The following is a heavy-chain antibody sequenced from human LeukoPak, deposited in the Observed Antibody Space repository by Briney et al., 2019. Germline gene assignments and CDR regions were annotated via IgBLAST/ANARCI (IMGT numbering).Heavy chain of an antibody. CDR3: ARDASGSYTFDY. Sequence: GGSLRLSCAASGFTFSIHTMHWVRQAPGKGLEWVAVILQDGSNAYYADSVKGRFTITRDNSKYTLYVQMNSPRAEDTAVYYCARDASGSYTFDYWGQGTLVTVSS. CDR1: GFTFSIHT. D-gene: IGHD1-26*01. J-gene: IGHJ4*02. CDR2: ILQDGSNA. V-gene: IGHV3-30-3*01.